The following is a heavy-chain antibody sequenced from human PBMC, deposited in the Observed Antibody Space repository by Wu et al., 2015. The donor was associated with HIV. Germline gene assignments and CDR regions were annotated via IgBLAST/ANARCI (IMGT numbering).Heavy chain of an antibody. CDR2: IIPIFGTA. CDR3: ASSSAIWGPTYNYFDY. CDR1: GGTFSSYA. J-gene: IGHJ4*02. V-gene: IGHV1-69*05. Sequence: QVQLVQSGAEVKKPGSSVKVSCKASGGTFSSYAISWVRQAPGQGLEWMGGIIPIFGTANYAQKFQGRVTITTDESTSTAYMELSSLRSEDTAVYYCASSSAIWGPTYNYFDYLGPGNARSPSPQ. D-gene: IGHD7-27*01.